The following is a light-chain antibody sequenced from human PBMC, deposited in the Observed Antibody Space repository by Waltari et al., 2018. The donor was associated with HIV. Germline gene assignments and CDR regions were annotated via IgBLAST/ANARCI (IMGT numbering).Light chain of an antibody. Sequence: MLQSPASLAVSLGERAILKSKSGRSVFYSSDNKHNVAWYQQKPGRPPKLLIYWASTRESGVPDRFSGSGSGTDFTLTINNLQAEDVAVYYCQQYYSFPVTFGGGTRVELK. CDR1: RSVFYSSDNKHN. CDR3: QQYYSFPVT. J-gene: IGKJ4*01. V-gene: IGKV4-1*01. CDR2: WAS.